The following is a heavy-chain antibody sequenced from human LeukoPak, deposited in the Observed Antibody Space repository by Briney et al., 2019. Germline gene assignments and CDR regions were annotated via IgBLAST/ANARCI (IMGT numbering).Heavy chain of an antibody. Sequence: ASVKVSCKASGYTFTSYDINWVRQATGQGLECMGWMNPNSGNTGYAQKFQGRVTMTRNTSISTAYMELSSLRSEDTAVYYCARTGIWGCGFDPWGQGTLVTVSS. J-gene: IGHJ5*02. CDR3: ARTGIWGCGFDP. V-gene: IGHV1-8*01. CDR1: GYTFTSYD. CDR2: MNPNSGNT. D-gene: IGHD3-16*01.